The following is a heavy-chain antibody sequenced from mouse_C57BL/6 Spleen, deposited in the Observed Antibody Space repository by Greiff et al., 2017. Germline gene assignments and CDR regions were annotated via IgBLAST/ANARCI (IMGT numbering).Heavy chain of an antibody. CDR3: AGSGTTVVGTHGYFDV. D-gene: IGHD1-1*01. Sequence: VKLQQPGAELVRPGSSVKLSCKASGYTFTSYWMHWVKQRPIQGLEWIGNIDPSDSETHYNQKFKDKATLTVDKSSSTAYMQLSSLTSEDSAVYYCAGSGTTVVGTHGYFDVWGTGTTVTVSS. J-gene: IGHJ1*03. CDR2: IDPSDSET. CDR1: GYTFTSYW. V-gene: IGHV1-52*01.